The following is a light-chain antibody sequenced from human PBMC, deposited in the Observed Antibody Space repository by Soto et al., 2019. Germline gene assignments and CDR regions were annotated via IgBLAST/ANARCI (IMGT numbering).Light chain of an antibody. CDR2: GAS. Sequence: DIVMTQSPATLSVSPGERATLSCRASQTISSNLAWYQQKPGQTPRLLIYGASTRAAGIPARFSGSGSGTDFTLTITSLQSEDFAVYYCQQYGNSPQTFGQGTKVDIK. J-gene: IGKJ1*01. V-gene: IGKV3-15*01. CDR3: QQYGNSPQT. CDR1: QTISSN.